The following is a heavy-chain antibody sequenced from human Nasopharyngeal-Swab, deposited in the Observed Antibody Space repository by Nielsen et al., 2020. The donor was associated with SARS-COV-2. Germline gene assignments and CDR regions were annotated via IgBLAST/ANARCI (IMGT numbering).Heavy chain of an antibody. CDR3: AKDGLRGYSGYGHYYYYGMDV. CDR1: GFTLSSYG. Sequence: GESLKISCVVSGFTLSSYGMSWVRQAPGKGLELVSTIGTGGDTHYADSVRGRFTISRDNSKHTLYLQMNSLSAEDTAVYYCAKDGLRGYSGYGHYYYYGMDVWGQGTTVTVSS. CDR2: IGTGGDT. V-gene: IGHV3-23*01. J-gene: IGHJ6*02. D-gene: IGHD5-12*01.